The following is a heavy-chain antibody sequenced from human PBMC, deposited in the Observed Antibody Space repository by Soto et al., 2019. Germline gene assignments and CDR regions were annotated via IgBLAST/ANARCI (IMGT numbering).Heavy chain of an antibody. CDR1: GGSFSGYY. CDR2: INHSGST. J-gene: IGHJ4*02. V-gene: IGHV4-34*01. Sequence: PSETLSLTCAVYGGSFSGYYWSWIRQPPGKGLEWIGEINHSGSTNYNPSLKSRVTISVDTSKNQFSLKLSSVTAADTAVYYCASTIAAAGSFAYWGQGTLVTVSS. D-gene: IGHD6-13*01. CDR3: ASTIAAAGSFAY.